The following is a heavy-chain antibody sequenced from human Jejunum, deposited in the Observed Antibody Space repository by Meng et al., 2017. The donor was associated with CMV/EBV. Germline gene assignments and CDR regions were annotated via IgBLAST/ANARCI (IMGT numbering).Heavy chain of an antibody. D-gene: IGHD6-19*01. CDR2: IYYSGST. V-gene: IGHV4-31*03. Sequence: GPGMVYHSKTLPPTGTVSGGSASSGGDYWTWLRQHPGKGLECFGHIYYSGSTFYNPSLKRRVIISIGTSKNQFSLNLRSVTAADTAVYYCARVSSGWDYFDYWGQGTLVTVSS. J-gene: IGHJ4*02. CDR3: ARVSSGWDYFDY. CDR1: GGSASSGGDY.